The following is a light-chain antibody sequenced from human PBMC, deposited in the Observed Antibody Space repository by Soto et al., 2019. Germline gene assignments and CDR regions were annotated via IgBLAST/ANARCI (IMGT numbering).Light chain of an antibody. CDR3: SSYAGSNAPVV. Sequence: QSALTQPPSASGSPGQSVTISCTGTSSDVGGYNYVSWYQQHPGKAPKLMIYEVSKRPSGVPDRFSGSKSGNTASLTVSGLQAEDEDDYYCSSYAGSNAPVVFGGGTKVTVL. V-gene: IGLV2-8*01. J-gene: IGLJ2*01. CDR2: EVS. CDR1: SSDVGGYNY.